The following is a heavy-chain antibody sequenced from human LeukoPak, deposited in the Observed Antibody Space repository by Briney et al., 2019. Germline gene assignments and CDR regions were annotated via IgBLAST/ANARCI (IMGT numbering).Heavy chain of an antibody. J-gene: IGHJ6*03. CDR2: ISGSGGST. V-gene: IGHV3-23*01. D-gene: IGHD4-17*01. Sequence: GGSLRLSCAASGFTFSSYGMSWVRQAPGKGLEWVSAISGSGGSTYYADSVKGRFTISRDNSKNTLYLQMNSLRAEDTAVYYCAKGYGDSTIYYYYYMDVWGKGTTVTISS. CDR1: GFTFSSYG. CDR3: AKGYGDSTIYYYYYMDV.